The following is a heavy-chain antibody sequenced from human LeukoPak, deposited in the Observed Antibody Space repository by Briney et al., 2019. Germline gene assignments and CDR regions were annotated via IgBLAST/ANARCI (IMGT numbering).Heavy chain of an antibody. Sequence: SETLSLTCTVSGGSISSGGYYWSWIRQHPGKGLEWIGYIYYSGSTYYNPSLKSRVTISVDTSKNQFSLKLSSVTAADTAVYCCARGSHADTAMVLDYFDYWGQGTLVTVSS. D-gene: IGHD5-18*01. CDR1: GGSISSGGYY. CDR3: ARGSHADTAMVLDYFDY. J-gene: IGHJ4*02. V-gene: IGHV4-31*03. CDR2: IYYSGST.